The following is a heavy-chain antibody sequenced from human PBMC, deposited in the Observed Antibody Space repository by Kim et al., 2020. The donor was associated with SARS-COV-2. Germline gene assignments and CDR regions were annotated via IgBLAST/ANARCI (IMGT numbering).Heavy chain of an antibody. J-gene: IGHJ6*03. V-gene: IGHV4-4*07. CDR2: IYTSGST. Sequence: SETLSLTCTVSGGSISSYYWSWIRQPAGKGLEWIGRIYTSGSTNDNPSLKSRVTMSVDTSKNQFSLKLSSVTAADTAVYYCARDGCSSASCYMYYMDVWGTGNTVTVPS. CDR1: GGSISSYY. D-gene: IGHD2-2*02. CDR3: ARDGCSSASCYMYYMDV.